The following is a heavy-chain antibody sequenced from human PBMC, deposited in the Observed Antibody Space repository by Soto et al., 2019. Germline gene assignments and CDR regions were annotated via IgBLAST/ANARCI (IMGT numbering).Heavy chain of an antibody. D-gene: IGHD6-13*01. J-gene: IGHJ6*02. V-gene: IGHV1-3*01. Sequence: ASVKVSCKASGYTFTSYAMHWVRQAPGQRLEWMGWINAGNGNTKYSQKFQGRVTITRDTSASTAYMELSSVTAADTAVYYCARRWDYEQQLVTKIHYYYGMDVWGQGTTVTVSS. CDR3: ARRWDYEQQLVTKIHYYYGMDV. CDR2: INAGNGNT. CDR1: GYTFTSYA.